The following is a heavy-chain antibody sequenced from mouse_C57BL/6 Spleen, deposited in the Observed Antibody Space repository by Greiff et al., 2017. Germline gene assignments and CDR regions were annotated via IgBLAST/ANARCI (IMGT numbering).Heavy chain of an antibody. V-gene: IGHV1-80*01. Sequence: QVQLQQSGAELVKPGASVKISCKASGYAFSSYWMNWVKQRPGKGLEWIGQIYPGDGDTNYNGKFKGKATLTADKSSSTAYMQLSSLTSEDSAVYFCAREDYFYYLDYWGQGTTLTVSS. CDR3: AREDYFYYLDY. D-gene: IGHD2-13*01. CDR1: GYAFSSYW. J-gene: IGHJ2*01. CDR2: IYPGDGDT.